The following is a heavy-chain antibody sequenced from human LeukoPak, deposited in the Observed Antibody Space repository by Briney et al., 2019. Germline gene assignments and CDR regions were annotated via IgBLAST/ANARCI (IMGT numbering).Heavy chain of an antibody. CDR3: AGYSGSYLVLGTFDI. J-gene: IGHJ3*02. Sequence: PSVALTCTASVYTFSLYYFHWVRQAPGEAPEWMGWINPNSGGTNYAQKFQGRVTMTRDTSISTAYMELSRLRSDDTAVYYCAGYSGSYLVLGTFDIWGQGTMVTVSS. V-gene: IGHV1-2*02. CDR2: INPNSGGT. D-gene: IGHD1-26*01. CDR1: VYTFSLYY.